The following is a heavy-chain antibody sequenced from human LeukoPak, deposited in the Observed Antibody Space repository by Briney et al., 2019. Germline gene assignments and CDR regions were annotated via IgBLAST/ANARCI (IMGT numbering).Heavy chain of an antibody. CDR2: IYYIGIT. V-gene: IGHV4-39*02. Sequence: SETLSLTCTVSGVSISSSSYHWGWIRQPPGKGLXXXXXIYYIGITYYNPPLKSRVTISVDTSNNHFSLKLSSVTAADTAVYYCARIDYGGNSWGYYFDYWGQGALVTVSS. CDR3: ARIDYGGNSWGYYFDY. J-gene: IGHJ4*02. CDR1: GVSISSSSYH. D-gene: IGHD4-23*01.